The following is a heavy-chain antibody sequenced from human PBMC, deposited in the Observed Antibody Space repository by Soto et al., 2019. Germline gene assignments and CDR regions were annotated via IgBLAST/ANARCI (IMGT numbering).Heavy chain of an antibody. Sequence: GGSLRLSCAASGFTFSSYWMHWFRQAPGKGLVWVSRINSDGSSTSYADSVKGRFTISRDNAKNTLYLQMNSLRAEDTAVYYCAREGNYKFRPDAFDIWGQGTMVTVSS. CDR3: AREGNYKFRPDAFDI. D-gene: IGHD3-10*01. V-gene: IGHV3-74*01. CDR2: INSDGSST. J-gene: IGHJ3*02. CDR1: GFTFSSYW.